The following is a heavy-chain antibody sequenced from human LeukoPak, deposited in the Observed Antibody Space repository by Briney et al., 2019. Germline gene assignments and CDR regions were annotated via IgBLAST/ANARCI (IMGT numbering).Heavy chain of an antibody. CDR1: GFTFSDYA. Sequence: GGSLRLSCAASGFTFSDYALHWVRQAPGKGLEWVAFVAYDGSSKYYRDSVKGRFIISRDYSRNTLYLQMNSLRGDDTAVYYCARDGYGGNPRLYYWGQGTLVTVSS. V-gene: IGHV3-30*04. CDR3: ARDGYGGNPRLYY. J-gene: IGHJ4*02. D-gene: IGHD4-23*01. CDR2: VAYDGSSK.